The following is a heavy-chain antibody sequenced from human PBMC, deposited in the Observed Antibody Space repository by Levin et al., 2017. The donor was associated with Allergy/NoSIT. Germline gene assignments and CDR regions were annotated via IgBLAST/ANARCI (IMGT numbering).Heavy chain of an antibody. V-gene: IGHV3-11*05. J-gene: IGHJ2*01. Sequence: GESLKISCAASGFTFSDYYMSWIRQAPGKGLEWVSYISSSSSYTNYADSVKGRFTISRDNAKNSLYLQMNSLRAEDTAVYYCARGFLEVIAAAGHWYFDLWGRGTLVTVSS. D-gene: IGHD6-13*01. CDR3: ARGFLEVIAAAGHWYFDL. CDR2: ISSSSSYT. CDR1: GFTFSDYY.